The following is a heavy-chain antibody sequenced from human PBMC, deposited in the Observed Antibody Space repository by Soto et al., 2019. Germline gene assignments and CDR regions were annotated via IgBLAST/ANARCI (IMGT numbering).Heavy chain of an antibody. J-gene: IGHJ5*02. V-gene: IGHV3-48*01. CDR1: GFTFSTYS. CDR2: ISPSSSTI. D-gene: IGHD3-10*01. Sequence: EVQLVESGGGLVQPGGSLRLSCAASGFTFSTYSMNWVRQAPGKGLEWVSYISPSSSTIYYADSVKGRFTISRDNAKNSLYMQMNSLRAEDPAVYYCARDLKVRGAGWFDPWGQGTLVTVSS. CDR3: ARDLKVRGAGWFDP.